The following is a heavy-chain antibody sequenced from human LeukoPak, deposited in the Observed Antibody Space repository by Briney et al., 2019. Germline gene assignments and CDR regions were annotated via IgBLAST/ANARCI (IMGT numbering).Heavy chain of an antibody. CDR2: IYTSGSP. CDR1: GGSISSYY. J-gene: IGHJ4*02. CDR3: ARAETYSSGWYDPFFDY. V-gene: IGHV4-4*07. D-gene: IGHD6-19*01. Sequence: SETLSLTCTVSGGSISSYYWSWIRQPAGKGLEWIGRIYTSGSPNYNPSLRSRVTISVDTSKNQFSLKLRSATAADTAVYHCARAETYSSGWYDPFFDYWGQGTLVTVST.